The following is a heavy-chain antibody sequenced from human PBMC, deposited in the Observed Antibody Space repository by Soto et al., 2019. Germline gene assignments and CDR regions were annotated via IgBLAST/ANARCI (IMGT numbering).Heavy chain of an antibody. CDR3: ATYSSGSTPGVMDV. CDR1: GFTFSSYG. V-gene: IGHV3-30*03. J-gene: IGHJ6*02. CDR2: ILYDGRNK. Sequence: GGSLRLSCAASGFTFSSYGMHWVRQAPGKGLEWVAVILYDGRNKYYADSVKGRFTISRDNSKNTLYLQMNSLRAEDTAVYYCATYSSGSTPGVMDVWGQGTTVTVSS. D-gene: IGHD3-22*01.